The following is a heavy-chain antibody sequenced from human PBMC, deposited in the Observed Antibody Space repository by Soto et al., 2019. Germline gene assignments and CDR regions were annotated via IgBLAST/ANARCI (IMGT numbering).Heavy chain of an antibody. CDR3: VRDYDYDTSRNDAFEI. D-gene: IGHD3-22*01. CDR1: GGSISSGDYY. Sequence: QVQLQESGPGLVKPSQTLSLTCTVSGGSISSGDYYWSWIRHHPGKGLEWIGYIYSSGSTYYNPSFRSRVTISADTSKTLFSLRLSSVTAADTAVYFCVRDYDYDTSRNDAFEIWGQGTKVTVSS. V-gene: IGHV4-31*03. J-gene: IGHJ3*02. CDR2: IYSSGST.